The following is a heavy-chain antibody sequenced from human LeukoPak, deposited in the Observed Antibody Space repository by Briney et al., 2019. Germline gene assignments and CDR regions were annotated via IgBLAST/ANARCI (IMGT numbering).Heavy chain of an antibody. CDR3: ARAVDWYVTH. Sequence: PSETLSLTCTVSGGSISRYYWSWIRQPPGKGLEWIGYIYYSGSTNYNPSLKSRVTISVDTSKNQFSLKLSSVTAADTAVYYCARAVDWYVTHWGQGTLVTVSS. J-gene: IGHJ4*02. V-gene: IGHV4-59*01. D-gene: IGHD3-9*01. CDR1: GGSISRYY. CDR2: IYYSGST.